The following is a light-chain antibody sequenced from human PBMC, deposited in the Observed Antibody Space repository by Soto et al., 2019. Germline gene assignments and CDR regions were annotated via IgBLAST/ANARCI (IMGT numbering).Light chain of an antibody. CDR1: RSVSIY. J-gene: IGKJ5*01. Sequence: EIVLTQSPATLSLSPGESATLSCRATRSVSIYLAWYQQKPGQAPRLLIYGTSTRATGIPDRFSGSGSGTDFTLTISRLEPEDFAVYYCQQYGSSPSITFGQGTRLEIK. CDR2: GTS. CDR3: QQYGSSPSIT. V-gene: IGKV3-20*01.